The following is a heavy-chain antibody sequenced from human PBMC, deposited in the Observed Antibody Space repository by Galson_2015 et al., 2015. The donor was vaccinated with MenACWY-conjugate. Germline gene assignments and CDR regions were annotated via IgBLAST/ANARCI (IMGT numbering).Heavy chain of an antibody. CDR3: VRPIMTFAAVRSLDY. CDR1: GFTFGNYW. CDR2: IKYDGSEQ. D-gene: IGHD3-10*01. Sequence: SLRLSCAASGFTFGNYWMTWVRQAPGKGLEWVANIKYDGSEQYYGDSVRGRLIISRDNANNSLFLQMNSLRPEDTAVYYCVRPIMTFAAVRSLDYWGQGTVVTVAA. V-gene: IGHV3-7*01. J-gene: IGHJ4*02.